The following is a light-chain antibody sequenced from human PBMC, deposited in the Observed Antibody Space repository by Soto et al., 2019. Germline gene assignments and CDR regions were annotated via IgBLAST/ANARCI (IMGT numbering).Light chain of an antibody. V-gene: IGKV1D-8*02. CDR3: QQYYSSPYT. J-gene: IGKJ2*01. Sequence: AIWMTQSPSLLSASTGDRVTISCRTSQGISSYLAWYQQKPGKAPELLIYAASTLQSGVPSRFSGSGSGTDFTLTISCLQSEDFATYYCQQYYSSPYTFGQGTKLEIK. CDR2: AAS. CDR1: QGISSY.